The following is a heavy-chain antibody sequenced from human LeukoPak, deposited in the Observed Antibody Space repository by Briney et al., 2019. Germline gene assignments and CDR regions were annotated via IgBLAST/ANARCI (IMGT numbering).Heavy chain of an antibody. CDR1: GITVSSYW. CDR3: VTDRYSDSAFGD. D-gene: IGHD1-26*01. CDR2: INSDGSVT. V-gene: IGHV3-74*01. Sequence: GGSLRLSCAASGITVSSYWMHWVRQAPGKGLVWVSRINSDGSVTNYADSVEGRFTISRDNANNTLYLQMNDLRAEDTAVYYCVTDRYSDSAFGDWGQGTLVTVSS. J-gene: IGHJ4*02.